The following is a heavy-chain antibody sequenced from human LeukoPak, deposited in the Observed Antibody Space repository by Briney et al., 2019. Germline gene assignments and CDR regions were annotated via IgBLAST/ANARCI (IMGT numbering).Heavy chain of an antibody. CDR1: GGSISSGGYY. Sequence: SQTLSLTCTVSGGSISSGGYYWSWIRQHPGKGLEWIGYIYYSGSTYYNPSLKSRVTISVDTSKNQFSLKLSSVTAADTAVYYCASGIAAAGTCYFDYWGQGTLVTVSS. V-gene: IGHV4-31*03. CDR2: IYYSGST. J-gene: IGHJ4*02. D-gene: IGHD6-13*01. CDR3: ASGIAAAGTCYFDY.